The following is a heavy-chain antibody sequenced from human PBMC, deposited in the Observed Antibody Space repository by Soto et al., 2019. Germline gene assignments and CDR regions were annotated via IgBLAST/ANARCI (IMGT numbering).Heavy chain of an antibody. CDR1: GGSITSSY. CDR3: ALGEDAFFYYGLDV. CDR2: IYDTGISGYTPST. Sequence: KTSETLSLTCTVSGGSITSSYWSWIRRPPGKGLEWIAYIYDTGISGYTPSTCYNPSLKSPVTMSVDTPKIQFSLKLTSVTAAYTAVYYCALGEDAFFYYGLDVWGQGITVTVSS. J-gene: IGHJ6*02. V-gene: IGHV4-59*01.